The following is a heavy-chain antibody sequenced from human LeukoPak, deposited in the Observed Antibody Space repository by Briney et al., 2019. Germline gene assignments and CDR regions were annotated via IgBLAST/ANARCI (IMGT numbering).Heavy chain of an antibody. CDR3: ARRKAAGTLLHDY. CDR2: IYYTGGT. J-gene: IGHJ4*02. CDR1: GGSIDSYY. Sequence: SETLSLTCTVSGGSIDSYYWSWIRQPPGKGLEWIGYIYYTGGTEYHPSLKSRVTISLDTSKNQFSLKLASVTAADTAVYYCARRKAAGTLLHDYWGQGTLVTVSS. V-gene: IGHV4-59*01. D-gene: IGHD6-13*01.